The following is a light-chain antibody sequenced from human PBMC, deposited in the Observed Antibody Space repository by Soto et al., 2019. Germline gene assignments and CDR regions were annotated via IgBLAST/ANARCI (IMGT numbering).Light chain of an antibody. Sequence: DIQITQSPSTLSGSVGDRVTITCRASQTISSWLAWYQQKTGKATKLLIYKASTLKSGVPSRFSGSGSGTEFTLNIRIMKTEDLATYDCQKSYSTHQTVGQGTKGDIK. CDR1: QTISSW. CDR3: QKSYSTHQT. J-gene: IGKJ1*01. V-gene: IGKV1-5*03. CDR2: KAS.